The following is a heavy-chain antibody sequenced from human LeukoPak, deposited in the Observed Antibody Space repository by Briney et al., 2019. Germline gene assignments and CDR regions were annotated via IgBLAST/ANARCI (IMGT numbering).Heavy chain of an antibody. J-gene: IGHJ4*02. Sequence: GGSLRLSCAASGFTVSSNYMSWVRQAPGKGLEWVSVIYSGGSTYYADSVKGRFTISRDNSKNTLYLQMNSLRAEDTAVYYCARNRYDSSGYYWGGQDYWGQGTLVTVSS. CDR2: IYSGGST. V-gene: IGHV3-53*01. CDR3: ARNRYDSSGYYWGGQDY. CDR1: GFTVSSNY. D-gene: IGHD3-22*01.